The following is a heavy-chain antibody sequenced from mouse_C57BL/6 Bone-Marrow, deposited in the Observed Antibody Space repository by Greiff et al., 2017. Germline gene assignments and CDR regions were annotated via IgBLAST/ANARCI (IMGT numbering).Heavy chain of an antibody. V-gene: IGHV14-4*01. Sequence: VQLQQSGAELVRPGASVKLSCTASGFNIKDDYMHWVKQRPEQGLEWIGWIDPENGDTEYASKFQGKATITADTSSNTAYLQLSSLTSEDTAVYYCTTGGSNYAWFAYWGQGTLVTVSA. D-gene: IGHD2-5*01. CDR1: GFNIKDDY. CDR2: IDPENGDT. J-gene: IGHJ3*01. CDR3: TTGGSNYAWFAY.